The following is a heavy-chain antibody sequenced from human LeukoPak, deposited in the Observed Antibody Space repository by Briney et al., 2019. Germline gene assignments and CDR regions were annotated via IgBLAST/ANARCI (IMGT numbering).Heavy chain of an antibody. D-gene: IGHD3-22*01. CDR1: GGSLSGYY. Sequence: SETLSLTRAVYGGSLSGYYWSWIRQPPGKGLEWIGEINHSGSTNCNPSLKSRVTISVDTSKNQFSLKLSSVTAADTAVYYCARVPYYYDSSGYDAFDIWGQGTMVTVSS. J-gene: IGHJ3*02. V-gene: IGHV4-34*01. CDR2: INHSGST. CDR3: ARVPYYYDSSGYDAFDI.